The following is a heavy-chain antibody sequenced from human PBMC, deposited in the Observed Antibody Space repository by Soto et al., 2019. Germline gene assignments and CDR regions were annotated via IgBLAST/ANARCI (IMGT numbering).Heavy chain of an antibody. CDR1: GFTFSSYW. CDR2: VIRDGSST. CDR3: ARDHVVSRNWFDP. Sequence: EVQLVESGGGLVQPGGSLRLSCAASGFTFSSYWMHWVRQAPGKGLVWVSRVIRDGSSTSYADSVKGRFTISRDNPKNTLYLQMNSLRAEGTAVYYCARDHVVSRNWFDPWGQGTLVTVSS. J-gene: IGHJ5*02. D-gene: IGHD2-21*01. V-gene: IGHV3-74*01.